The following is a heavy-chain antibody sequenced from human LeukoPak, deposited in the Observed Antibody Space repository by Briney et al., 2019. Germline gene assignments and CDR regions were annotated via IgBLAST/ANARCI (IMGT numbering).Heavy chain of an antibody. J-gene: IGHJ5*02. D-gene: IGHD3-3*01. Sequence: SETLSLTCAVSGYSISSGYYWGWIRQPPGQGLEWIGSIYHSGSTYYNPSLKSRVTISVDTSKNQFSLKLSSVTAADTAVYYCARVDYDFWSGTENWFDPWGQGTLVTVSS. CDR3: ARVDYDFWSGTENWFDP. V-gene: IGHV4-38-2*01. CDR1: GYSISSGYY. CDR2: IYHSGST.